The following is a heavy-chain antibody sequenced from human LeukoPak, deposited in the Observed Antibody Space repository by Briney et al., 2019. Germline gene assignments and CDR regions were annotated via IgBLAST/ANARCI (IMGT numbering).Heavy chain of an antibody. Sequence: SQTLSLTCTVSGGSISSGGYCWSWIRQHPGKGLEWIGYIYYSGSTYYNPSLKSRVTISVDTSKNQFSLKLSSVTAADTAVYYCARDRDSSGYYSGWGQGTLVTVSS. CDR1: GGSISSGGYC. CDR2: IYYSGST. CDR3: ARDRDSSGYYSG. D-gene: IGHD3-22*01. J-gene: IGHJ4*02. V-gene: IGHV4-31*03.